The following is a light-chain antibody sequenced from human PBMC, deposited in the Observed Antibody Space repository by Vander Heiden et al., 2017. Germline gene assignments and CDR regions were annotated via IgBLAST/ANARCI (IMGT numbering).Light chain of an antibody. V-gene: IGLV1-47*01. Sequence: QSVLTQPPSASGTPGQRVTITYSGSSSNIGSTYVYWYQQLPGTAPKRRSERNNQRPSVVPDRFSGAKSGTSASLDISGLRSEDEADDYCAASDDSLSGFVFGGGTKLTVL. CDR1: SSNIGSTY. CDR3: AASDDSLSGFV. CDR2: RNN. J-gene: IGLJ2*01.